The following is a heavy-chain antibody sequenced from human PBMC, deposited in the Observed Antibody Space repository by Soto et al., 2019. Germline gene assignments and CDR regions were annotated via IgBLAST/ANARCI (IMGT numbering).Heavy chain of an antibody. CDR1: GGSISNYY. CDR2: IYYSGST. V-gene: IGHV4-59*01. D-gene: IGHD6-13*01. CDR3: ATAQRAVGIAAAQFDY. J-gene: IGHJ4*02. Sequence: SSETLSLTCTVSGGSISNYYWSWIRQPPGKGLEWIGYIYYSGSTKYNPSLKSRVTISVDTSKKNFSLTLNSVTAADTTVYYCATAQRAVGIAAAQFDYWGQGTLVTVSS.